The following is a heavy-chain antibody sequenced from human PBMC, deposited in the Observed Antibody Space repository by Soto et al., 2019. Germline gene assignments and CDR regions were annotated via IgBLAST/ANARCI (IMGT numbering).Heavy chain of an antibody. V-gene: IGHV4-59*02. J-gene: IGHJ4*02. Sequence: SETLSLTCTVSGGSVSGYYWSWIRQPPGKGLEWVGDIFYTGSTNYSPSLKSRVTISVDSSKNQFSLKLSSVTAVDTAMYFCARAYSTSRTYYFDYWGQGTLVT. CDR2: IFYTGST. D-gene: IGHD6-13*01. CDR1: GGSVSGYY. CDR3: ARAYSTSRTYYFDY.